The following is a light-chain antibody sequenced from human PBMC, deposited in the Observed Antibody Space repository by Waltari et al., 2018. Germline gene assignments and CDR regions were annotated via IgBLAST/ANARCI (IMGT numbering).Light chain of an antibody. Sequence: EIVMTQSPVTLSVSPGERVTLSCRASQSIRHTLAWHQQKAGRPPRLLTYGASTRAPGLPARFSGSGSGTEFALTISSLQPEDFAVYYCHHYNKRPPSYTFGQGTRLEIK. V-gene: IGKV3-15*01. CDR2: GAS. CDR1: QSIRHT. J-gene: IGKJ2*01. CDR3: HHYNKRPPSYT.